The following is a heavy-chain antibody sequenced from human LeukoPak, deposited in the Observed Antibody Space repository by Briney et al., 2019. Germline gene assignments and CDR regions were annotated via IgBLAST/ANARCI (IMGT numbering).Heavy chain of an antibody. CDR1: GFTFTNAW. Sequence: PGGSLRLSCAASGFTFTNAWMNWVRQAPGKGLEWVGRIKSKADGETIDYAAPVKGRFTFSRDDSKNMLYLQMNSLKSEDTAVYYCSTLTSRGLSDSWGQGTLVTVSS. D-gene: IGHD1-20*01. V-gene: IGHV3-15*07. CDR3: STLTSRGLSDS. J-gene: IGHJ4*02. CDR2: IKSKADGETI.